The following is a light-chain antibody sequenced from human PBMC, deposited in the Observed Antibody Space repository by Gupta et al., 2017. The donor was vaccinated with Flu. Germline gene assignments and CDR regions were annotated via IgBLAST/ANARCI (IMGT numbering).Light chain of an antibody. Sequence: DIQMTQSPSSLSASVGDRVTISCRASQDIRNNLGWYQQKPGKAPKRLIYAASRAQSGVPSRFSGSASGTYFTLTVSIRHPEDFATYYCRQQNSYPITFGGGTXVEIK. J-gene: IGKJ4*01. V-gene: IGKV1-17*01. CDR3: RQQNSYPIT. CDR1: QDIRNN. CDR2: AAS.